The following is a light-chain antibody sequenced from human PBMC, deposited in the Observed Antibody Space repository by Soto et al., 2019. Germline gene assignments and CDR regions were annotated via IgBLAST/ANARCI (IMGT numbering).Light chain of an antibody. CDR1: SSDVGAYNL. Sequence: QSVLTQPASVSGSPEQSITISCTGTSSDVGAYNLVSWYQQHPGKAPRLIIYEGSKRPSGISHRFSCSKSDNTASLTISGLRAEYEAHYHCCSYAGSRTFVFGGGTKLTVL. J-gene: IGLJ2*01. V-gene: IGLV2-23*01. CDR3: CSYAGSRTFV. CDR2: EGS.